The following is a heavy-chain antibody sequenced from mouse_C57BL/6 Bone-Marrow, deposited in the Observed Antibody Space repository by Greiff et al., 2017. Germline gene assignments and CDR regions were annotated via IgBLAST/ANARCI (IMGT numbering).Heavy chain of an antibody. CDR2: ISRGGDYI. V-gene: IGHV5S21*01. J-gene: IGHJ4*01. Sequence: VQLKESGEGLVKPGGSLKLSCAASGFTFSSYAMSWVRQTPEKRLEWVAYISRGGDYIYYADTVKGRFTNSRDNARNTLYLQMSSLKSEDTAMYYCARITTVVYYYAMGDWGQGASVTVAS. D-gene: IGHD1-1*01. CDR1: GFTFSSYA. CDR3: ARITTVVYYYAMGD.